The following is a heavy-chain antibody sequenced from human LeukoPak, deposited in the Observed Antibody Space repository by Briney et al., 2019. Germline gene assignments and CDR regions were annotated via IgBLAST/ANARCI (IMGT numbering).Heavy chain of an antibody. V-gene: IGHV1-69*13. Sequence: ASVKVSCKASGGTFSSYAISWVRQAPGQGLEWVGGIIHIFGTANYAQKFQGTVTIPADESTSTAYMELSSLRSEDTAVYYCARVSYYYCSWSYLGESHFDPWGQGTLVTVSS. CDR2: IIHIFGTA. D-gene: IGHD3-10*01. CDR3: ARVSYYYCSWSYLGESHFDP. CDR1: GGTFSSYA. J-gene: IGHJ5*01.